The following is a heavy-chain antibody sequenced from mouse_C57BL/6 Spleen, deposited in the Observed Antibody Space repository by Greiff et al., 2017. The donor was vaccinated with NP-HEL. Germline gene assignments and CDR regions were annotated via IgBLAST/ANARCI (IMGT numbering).Heavy chain of an antibody. V-gene: IGHV1-69*01. J-gene: IGHJ1*03. CDR3: ARTYGYIPHWYFDV. CDR2: IDPSDSYT. Sequence: QVQLQQSGAELVMPGASVKLSCKASGYTFTSYWMHWVKQRPGQGLEWIGEIDPSDSYTNSNQKFKGKSTLTVDKSSSTAYMQLRSLTSEDSAVYYCARTYGYIPHWYFDVWGTGTTVTVSS. CDR1: GYTFTSYW. D-gene: IGHD2-2*01.